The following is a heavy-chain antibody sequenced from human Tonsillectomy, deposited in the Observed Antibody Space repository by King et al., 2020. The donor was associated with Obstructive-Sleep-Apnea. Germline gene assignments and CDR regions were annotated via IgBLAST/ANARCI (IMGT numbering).Heavy chain of an antibody. CDR3: ARGPYIVVVVAATLPFDY. CDR2: IYYSGRT. J-gene: IGHJ4*02. V-gene: IGHV4-39*07. Sequence: QLQESGPGLVKPSETLSLTCTVSGGSISSSSYYWGWIRQPPGKGLEWIGSIYYSGRTYYNPSLKSRVTISVDTSKNQFSLKLSSVTAADTAVYYCARGPYIVVVVAATLPFDYWGQGTLVTVSS. CDR1: GGSISSSSYY. D-gene: IGHD2-15*01.